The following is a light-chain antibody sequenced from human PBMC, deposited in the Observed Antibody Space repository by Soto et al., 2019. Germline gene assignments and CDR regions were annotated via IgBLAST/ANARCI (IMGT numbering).Light chain of an antibody. CDR3: SSYTSGSTLYV. V-gene: IGLV2-14*01. J-gene: IGLJ1*01. Sequence: QTVVTRPASVSGSPGQSITISCTGTSSDVGSYNYVSWYQHHPGKAPRLMIYASSNRPSGVSHRFSGSRSGNTASLTISGLQAEDEADYYCSSYTSGSTLYVFGTGTKLTVL. CDR2: ASS. CDR1: SSDVGSYNY.